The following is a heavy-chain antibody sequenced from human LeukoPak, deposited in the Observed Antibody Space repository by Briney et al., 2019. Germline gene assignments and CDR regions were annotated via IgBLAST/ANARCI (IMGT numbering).Heavy chain of an antibody. D-gene: IGHD3-22*01. V-gene: IGHV3-23*01. Sequence: PGGSLRLSCAASGFTFSSYAMSWVRQAPGKGLEWVSDIKGGGGKTYYADSVKGRFTISRDNSKNKLYLQMSSLRAEDTAVYYCARAHIDGDGYYYFDNWGQGTLVSVSS. J-gene: IGHJ4*02. CDR2: IKGGGGKT. CDR3: ARAHIDGDGYYYFDN. CDR1: GFTFSSYA.